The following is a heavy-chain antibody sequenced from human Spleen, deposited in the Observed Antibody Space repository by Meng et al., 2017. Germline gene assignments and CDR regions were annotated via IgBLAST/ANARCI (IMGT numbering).Heavy chain of an antibody. CDR2: IYRSGGT. CDR3: AREFLGVYGSGSYYHQNFFDP. Sequence: SETLSLTCTVSGGSIRSGAYYWTWIRQHPGKGLERIGYIYRSGGTSYNPSLKSRVTMSLDASKNQFSLKLSSVTAADTAVYYCAREFLGVYGSGSYYHQNFFDPWGQGTLVTVSS. D-gene: IGHD3-10*01. J-gene: IGHJ5*02. V-gene: IGHV4-31*03. CDR1: GGSIRSGAYY.